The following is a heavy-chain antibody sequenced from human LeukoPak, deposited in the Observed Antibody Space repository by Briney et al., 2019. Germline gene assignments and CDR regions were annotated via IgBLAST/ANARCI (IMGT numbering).Heavy chain of an antibody. CDR3: AKEGYYYDRWGYYNFDP. D-gene: IGHD3-22*01. J-gene: IGHJ5*02. V-gene: IGHV3-30*18. CDR1: GVTFNSYD. CDR2: ISHDGSYK. Sequence: GGSLRLTCAASGVTFNSYDRHWIRQAPGKGLEWVALISHDGSYKYYADSVKGRVTISRDNSKNTLSLQMSSLRADDTAIYYCAKEGYYYDRWGYYNFDPWGQGTLVTVSS.